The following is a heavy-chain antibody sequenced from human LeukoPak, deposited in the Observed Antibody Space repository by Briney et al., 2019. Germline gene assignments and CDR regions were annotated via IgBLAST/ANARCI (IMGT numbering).Heavy chain of an antibody. CDR2: INPNSGGT. J-gene: IGHJ4*02. Sequence: GASVKVSCKASGYTFTGYYMYWVRQAPGQGLEWMGWINPNSGGTNYAQKFQGRVTMTRDTSISTAYMELSRLRSDDTAVYYCARGPFWSGYYFGYWGQGTLVTVSS. D-gene: IGHD3-3*01. V-gene: IGHV1-2*02. CDR3: ARGPFWSGYYFGY. CDR1: GYTFTGYY.